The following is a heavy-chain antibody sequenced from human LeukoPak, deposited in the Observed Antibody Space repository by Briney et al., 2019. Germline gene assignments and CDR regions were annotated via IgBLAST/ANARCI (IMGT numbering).Heavy chain of an antibody. Sequence: PGGSLRLSCAASGFTVSSNYMSWVRQAPGKGLEWVSVIYSGGSTYYVDSVKGRFTISRDNSKNTLYLQMNSLRAEDTAVYYCAKAFGSSWYTYAFDIWGQGTMVTVSS. J-gene: IGHJ3*02. CDR2: IYSGGST. CDR1: GFTVSSNY. V-gene: IGHV3-53*01. CDR3: AKAFGSSWYTYAFDI. D-gene: IGHD6-13*01.